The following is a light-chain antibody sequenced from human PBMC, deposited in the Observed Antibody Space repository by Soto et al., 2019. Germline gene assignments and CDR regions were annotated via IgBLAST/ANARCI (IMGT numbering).Light chain of an antibody. CDR3: SSHAGSDDPIV. CDR1: SSDVGGYPF. Sequence: QSALTQPPSASGSPGQSVTXXCTGTSSDVGGYPFVSWYQQHPGKAPKVLIYDVNKRPSGVPDRFSGSKSGNTASLTVSGLQAEDEADYYCSSHAGSDDPIVFGTGTKVTVL. CDR2: DVN. V-gene: IGLV2-8*01. J-gene: IGLJ1*01.